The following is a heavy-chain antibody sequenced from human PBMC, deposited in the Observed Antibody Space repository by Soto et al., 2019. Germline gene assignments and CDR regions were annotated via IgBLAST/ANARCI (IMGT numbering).Heavy chain of an antibody. CDR3: ARDPPEYYGSGRIHYYYGMDV. V-gene: IGHV3-30-3*01. CDR1: GFTFSSYA. D-gene: IGHD3-10*01. J-gene: IGHJ6*02. Sequence: GGSLRLSCAASGFTFSSYAMHWVRQAPGKGLEWVAVISYDGSNKYYADSVKGRFTISRDNSKNTLYLQMNSLRAEDTAVYYCARDPPEYYGSGRIHYYYGMDVWGQGTTVTVSS. CDR2: ISYDGSNK.